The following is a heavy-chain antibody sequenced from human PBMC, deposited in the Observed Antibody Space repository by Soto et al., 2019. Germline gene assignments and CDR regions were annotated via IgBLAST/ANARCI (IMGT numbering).Heavy chain of an antibody. CDR2: IKPSGGST. CDR1: GYTFTSYY. Sequence: QVQLVQSGAEVKKPGASVKVSCKASGYTFTSYYMHWVRQAPGQGLEWMGIIKPSGGSTSYAQKCQGRVTMTRDTSTSTVYMELSSLRSEDTAVYYCASGGTTTPHYYYYYMDVWGKGTAVTVSS. V-gene: IGHV1-46*03. D-gene: IGHD4-17*01. CDR3: ASGGTTTPHYYYYYMDV. J-gene: IGHJ6*03.